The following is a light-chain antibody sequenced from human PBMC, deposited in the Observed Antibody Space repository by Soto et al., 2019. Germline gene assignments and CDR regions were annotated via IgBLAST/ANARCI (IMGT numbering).Light chain of an antibody. CDR3: LLYSGDGHWV. J-gene: IGLJ3*02. CDR1: TRAVTSGYY. Sequence: QAVVTQEPSLTVSPGGTVTLTCASSTRAVTSGYYPNWFQQKPGQAPRTLIYSTISKHSWTPARFSGSLLGGRAALTLSGVQPEDEAEYYCLLYSGDGHWVFGGGTKLTVL. V-gene: IGLV7-43*01. CDR2: STI.